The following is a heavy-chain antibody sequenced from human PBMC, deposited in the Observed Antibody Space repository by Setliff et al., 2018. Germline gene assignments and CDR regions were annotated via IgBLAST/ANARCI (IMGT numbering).Heavy chain of an antibody. D-gene: IGHD3-3*01. CDR3: ARERIYDGLNYNGMDV. CDR1: GYTFSNYG. CDR2: ISGYDGNT. Sequence: ASVKVSCKTSGYTFSNYGVSWVRQAPGQGLEWMGWISGYDGNTKYAQNHHGRVTMTTDTSTTTAYMELRSLRSDDTAVYYCARERIYDGLNYNGMDVWGQGTTVT. V-gene: IGHV1-18*01. J-gene: IGHJ6*01.